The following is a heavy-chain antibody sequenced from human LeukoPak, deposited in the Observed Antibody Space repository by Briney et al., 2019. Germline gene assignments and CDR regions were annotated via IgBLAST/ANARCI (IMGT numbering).Heavy chain of an antibody. V-gene: IGHV5-51*01. Sequence: GESLKISCKGFGSGFTSYWIGWVRQLPGKGLGWMGIIYPGDSDTRYSPSFQGQVTISADKSISTAYLQWSSLKASDTAMYHCVRPGTIFGVITYFDYWGQGTLVTVSS. D-gene: IGHD3-3*01. J-gene: IGHJ4*02. CDR3: VRPGTIFGVITYFDY. CDR2: IYPGDSDT. CDR1: GSGFTSYW.